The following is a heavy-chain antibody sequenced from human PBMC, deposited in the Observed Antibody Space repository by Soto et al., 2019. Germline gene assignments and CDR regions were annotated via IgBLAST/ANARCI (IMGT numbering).Heavy chain of an antibody. CDR2: IYYSGST. D-gene: IGHD6-6*01. V-gene: IGHV4-31*03. CDR3: ARERSSSSSAGVWFDP. CDR1: GGSISSGGYY. Sequence: ASETLSLTCTVSGGSISSGGYYWSWIRQHPGKGLEWIGYIYYSGSTYYNPSLKSRVTISVDTSKNQFSLKLSSVTAADTAVYYCARERSSSSSAGVWFDPWGQGTLVTVSS. J-gene: IGHJ5*02.